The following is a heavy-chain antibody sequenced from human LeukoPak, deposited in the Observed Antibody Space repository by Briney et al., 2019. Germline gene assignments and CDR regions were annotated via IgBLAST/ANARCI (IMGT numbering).Heavy chain of an antibody. J-gene: IGHJ4*02. CDR1: GGFFSVYY. Sequence: SETLSLTCAVYGGFFSVYYGSGLRQPPGKGLECIGEINHSGSTNYNPSLKSRVTISVDTSKNLFSLNLSSVTAADTAVYYCARIDSSDYSIDYWGQGTLVTVSS. V-gene: IGHV4-34*01. CDR2: INHSGST. D-gene: IGHD3-22*01. CDR3: ARIDSSDYSIDY.